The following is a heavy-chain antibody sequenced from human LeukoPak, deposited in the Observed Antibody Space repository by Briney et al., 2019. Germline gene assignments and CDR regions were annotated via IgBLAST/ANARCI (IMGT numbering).Heavy chain of an antibody. CDR3: ARDGRAFGGVNNWLDP. CDR1: GYTFNSYG. CDR2: ISVYNGNT. V-gene: IGHV1-18*01. Sequence: ASVKVSCKASGYTFNSYGINWVRQAPGQGLGWMGWISVYNGNTNFAQRFQGRVTMTTDTSTSTAYMELRSLRSDDTAVYYCARDGRAFGGVNNWLDPWGQGTLVTVSS. J-gene: IGHJ5*02. D-gene: IGHD3-16*01.